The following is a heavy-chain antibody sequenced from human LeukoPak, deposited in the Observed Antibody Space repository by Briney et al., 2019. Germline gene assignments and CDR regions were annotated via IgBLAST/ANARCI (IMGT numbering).Heavy chain of an antibody. D-gene: IGHD1-26*01. CDR3: VREEWGHLDY. V-gene: IGHV3-48*01. CDR1: GFTLTGDS. Sequence: TGGSLRLSCEASGFTLTGDSVNWVRQAPGKGLEWVSYINTGSDTRHYADSVKGRFTVSRDNAKNSLYLEMNSLRAEDTAVYYCVREEWGHLDYWGQGTLVTVSS. J-gene: IGHJ4*02. CDR2: INTGSDTR.